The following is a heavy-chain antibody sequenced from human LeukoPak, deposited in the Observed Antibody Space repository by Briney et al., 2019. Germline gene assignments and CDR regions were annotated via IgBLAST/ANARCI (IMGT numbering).Heavy chain of an antibody. CDR3: ARDFGTTYSSSPGGEYYFDY. J-gene: IGHJ4*02. CDR2: IYTSGST. D-gene: IGHD6-6*01. CDR1: GVSIGSGSYY. Sequence: SSQTLSLTCTVSGVSIGSGSYYWSWIRQPAGKGLEWIGRIYTSGSTNYNPSLKSRVTISVDMSKNQFSLKLSSVTAADTAVYYCARDFGTTYSSSPGGEYYFDYWAREPWSPSPQ. V-gene: IGHV4-61*02.